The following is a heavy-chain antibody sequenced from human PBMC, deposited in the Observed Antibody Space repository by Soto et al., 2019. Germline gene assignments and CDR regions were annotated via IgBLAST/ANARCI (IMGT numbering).Heavy chain of an antibody. J-gene: IGHJ4*02. CDR3: ARELVVENPSIDY. D-gene: IGHD2-15*01. CDR1: GGSISSGGYY. V-gene: IGHV4-31*03. CDR2: IYYSGST. Sequence: SETLSLTCTVSGGSISSGGYYWSWIRQHPGKGLEWIGYIYYSGSTYYNPSLKSRVTISVDTSKNQFSLKLSSVTAADTAVYYCARELVVENPSIDYWGQGTLVTVSS.